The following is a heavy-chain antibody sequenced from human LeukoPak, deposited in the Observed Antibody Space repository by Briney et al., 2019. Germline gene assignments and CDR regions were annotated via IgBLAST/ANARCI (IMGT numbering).Heavy chain of an antibody. CDR1: GFTFSSYG. CDR3: AKDHYYYDSSGLLDY. J-gene: IGHJ4*02. V-gene: IGHV3-30*02. Sequence: GGSLRLSCAASGFTFSSYGMHWVRQAPGKGLEWVAFIRYDGSNKYYADSVKGRFTISRDNSKNTLYLQMNSLRAEDTAVYYCAKDHYYYDSSGLLDYWGQGTLVTVSS. CDR2: IRYDGSNK. D-gene: IGHD3-22*01.